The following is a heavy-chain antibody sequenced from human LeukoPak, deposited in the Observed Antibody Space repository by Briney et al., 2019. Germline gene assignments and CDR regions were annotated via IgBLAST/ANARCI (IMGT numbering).Heavy chain of an antibody. Sequence: PGRSLRLSCAASGFHFSTYGMHWVRQAPGKGLEWVGVIWYDGSNKIYAESVKGRFTISRDNSKNTLYLQMNSLRAEDTAVYYCARDRSWGSQCYFDYWGQGTLVTVPS. V-gene: IGHV3-33*01. CDR2: IWYDGSNK. CDR1: GFHFSTYG. J-gene: IGHJ4*02. CDR3: ARDRSWGSQCYFDY. D-gene: IGHD7-27*01.